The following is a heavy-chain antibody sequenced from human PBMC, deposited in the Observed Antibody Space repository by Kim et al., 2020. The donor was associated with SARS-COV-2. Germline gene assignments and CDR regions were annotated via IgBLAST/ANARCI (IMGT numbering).Heavy chain of an antibody. CDR2: I. Sequence: IFSADALTGRFTISRDNAKNSLYLQMNSLRAEDTAVYYCARPAPDLAFDIWGQGTMVTVSS. V-gene: IGHV3-11*04. D-gene: IGHD3-3*01. J-gene: IGHJ3*02. CDR3: ARPAPDLAFDI.